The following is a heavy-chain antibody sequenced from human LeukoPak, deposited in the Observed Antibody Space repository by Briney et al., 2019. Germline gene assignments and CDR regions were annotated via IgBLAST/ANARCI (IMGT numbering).Heavy chain of an antibody. CDR1: GFTFRNFA. J-gene: IGHJ4*02. D-gene: IGHD6-19*01. Sequence: GGSLRLSCAASGFTFRNFAMNWVRQAPGKGLEWVSYTSNRGNTIYYADSVKGRFTISRDNSKNTLYLQMNSLRAEDTAVYYCARDTIAVAGTDYFDYWGQGTLVTVSS. CDR3: ARDTIAVAGTDYFDY. V-gene: IGHV3-48*01. CDR2: TSNRGNTI.